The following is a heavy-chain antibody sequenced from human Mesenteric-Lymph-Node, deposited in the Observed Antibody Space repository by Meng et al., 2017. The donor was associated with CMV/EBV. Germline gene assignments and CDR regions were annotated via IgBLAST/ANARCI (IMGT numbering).Heavy chain of an antibody. Sequence: GGSLRLSCAASGFTFSTSGIHWVRQGPGKGLEWVTFVRHDETNKTYADSVKGRFISSRDNSKNTLYLQMNRLRPEDTGRYYCAKDNSYFAMDVWGQGTTVTVSS. CDR2: VRHDETNK. CDR1: GFTFSTSG. D-gene: IGHD4-11*01. J-gene: IGHJ6*02. V-gene: IGHV3-30*02. CDR3: AKDNSYFAMDV.